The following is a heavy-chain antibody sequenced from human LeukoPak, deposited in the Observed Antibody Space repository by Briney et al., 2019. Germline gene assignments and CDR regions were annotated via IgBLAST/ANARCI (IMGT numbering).Heavy chain of an antibody. Sequence: GGSLTLSCAASGFTFSTYVMSWVRQAPGKGLEWVSAISGSGGSTYYADSVKGRFTISRDNSKNTLYLQMNSLGADDTAVYYCAKGNWRYFDYWGQGTLVADSS. CDR2: ISGSGGST. D-gene: IGHD1-1*01. CDR3: AKGNWRYFDY. J-gene: IGHJ4*02. CDR1: GFTFSTYV. V-gene: IGHV3-23*01.